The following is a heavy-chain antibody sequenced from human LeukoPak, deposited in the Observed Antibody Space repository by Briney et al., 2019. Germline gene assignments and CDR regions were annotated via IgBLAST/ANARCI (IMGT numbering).Heavy chain of an antibody. J-gene: IGHJ5*02. CDR1: GGSISSYY. CDR2: IYYSGST. Sequence: SETLSLTCTVSGGSISSYYWSWIRQPPGKGLEWIGYIYYSGSTNYNPSLKSRVTISVDTSKNQFSLKLSSVTAADTAVYYCALGGPIAAVLRGNWFDPWGQGTLVTVSS. D-gene: IGHD6-13*01. CDR3: ALGGPIAAVLRGNWFDP. V-gene: IGHV4-59*01.